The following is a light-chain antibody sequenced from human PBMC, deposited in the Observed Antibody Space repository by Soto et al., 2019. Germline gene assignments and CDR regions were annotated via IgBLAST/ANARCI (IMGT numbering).Light chain of an antibody. CDR3: SSYTSSRAYV. J-gene: IGLJ1*01. CDR2: EVS. V-gene: IGLV2-14*01. CDR1: SSDVGGYNY. Sequence: QSVLTQPASVSGSPGQPITISCTGTSSDVGGYNYVSWYQQQSGKAPKLVIHEVSNRPSGVSNRFSGSKSGNTASLTISGLQAEDEADYYCSSYTSSRAYVFGIGTKVTVL.